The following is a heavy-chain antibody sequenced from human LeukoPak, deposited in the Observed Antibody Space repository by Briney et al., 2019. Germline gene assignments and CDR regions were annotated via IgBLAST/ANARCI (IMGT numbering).Heavy chain of an antibody. Sequence: GGSLRLSCAASGFTFSSYGMHWVRQAPGKGLEWVAVIWYDGSNKYYADSVKGRFTISRDNSKNTLYLQMNSLRAEDTAVYYCARVPLPGYSKGDYWGQGTLVTVSS. V-gene: IGHV3-33*01. J-gene: IGHJ4*02. CDR1: GFTFSSYG. D-gene: IGHD4-11*01. CDR2: IWYDGSNK. CDR3: ARVPLPGYSKGDY.